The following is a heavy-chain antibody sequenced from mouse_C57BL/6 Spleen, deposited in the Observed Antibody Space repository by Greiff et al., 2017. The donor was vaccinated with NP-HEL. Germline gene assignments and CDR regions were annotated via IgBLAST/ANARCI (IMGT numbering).Heavy chain of an antibody. V-gene: IGHV5-4*01. J-gene: IGHJ1*03. D-gene: IGHD2-5*01. Sequence: EVQLVESGGGLVKPGGSLKLSCAASGFTFSSYAMSWVRQTPEKRLEWVATISDGGSYTYYPDNVKGRFTISRDNAKNNLYLQMSHLKSEDTAMYYCARDYSNYPTSYWYFDVWGTGTTVTVSS. CDR1: GFTFSSYA. CDR2: ISDGGSYT. CDR3: ARDYSNYPTSYWYFDV.